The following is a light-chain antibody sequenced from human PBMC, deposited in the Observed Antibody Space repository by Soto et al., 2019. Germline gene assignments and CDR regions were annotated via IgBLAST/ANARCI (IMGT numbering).Light chain of an antibody. V-gene: IGKV1-9*01. CDR2: QES. J-gene: IGKJ4*01. CDR3: QQVKSDPRT. CDR1: QAITNN. Sequence: DIQLTQSPVFLSASVGDRVTLTCRASQAITNNLDWYQKKPGKPPRLLIYQESTLQSVGPSRFSGSKSGTQFTLTIDSLQPEDFATYSCQQVKSDPRTFGGGTKVDIK.